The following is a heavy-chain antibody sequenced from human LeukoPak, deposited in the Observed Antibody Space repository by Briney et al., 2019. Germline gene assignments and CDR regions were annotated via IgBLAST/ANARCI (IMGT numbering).Heavy chain of an antibody. Sequence: GESLKISCKGSGYSFTSYWIGWVRQMPGKGLEWMGIIYPGDSDTRYSPSFQGQVTISADKSISTAYLQWSSLKASDTAMYYCASGRTYCGGDCQNDAFDIWGQGTMVTVSS. CDR1: GYSFTSYW. D-gene: IGHD2-21*02. CDR3: ASGRTYCGGDCQNDAFDI. J-gene: IGHJ3*02. V-gene: IGHV5-51*01. CDR2: IYPGDSDT.